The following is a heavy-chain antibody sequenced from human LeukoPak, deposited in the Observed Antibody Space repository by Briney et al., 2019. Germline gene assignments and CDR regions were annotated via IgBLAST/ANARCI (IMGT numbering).Heavy chain of an antibody. CDR3: ARGYSSSWYGYYYYYMDV. CDR1: GFTFSSYA. D-gene: IGHD6-13*01. Sequence: GGSLRLSCAASGFTFSSYAMSWVRQAPGKGLEWVSAISGSGGSTYYADSVKGRFTISRDNSKNTLYLQMNSLRAEDTAVYYCARGYSSSWYGYYYYYMDVWGKGTTVTVSS. J-gene: IGHJ6*03. CDR2: ISGSGGST. V-gene: IGHV3-23*01.